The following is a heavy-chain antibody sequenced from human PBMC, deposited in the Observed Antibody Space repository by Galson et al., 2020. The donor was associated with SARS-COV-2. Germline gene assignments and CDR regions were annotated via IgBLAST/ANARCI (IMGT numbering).Heavy chain of an antibody. CDR2: IYSEGSST. V-gene: IGHV3-74*01. Sequence: AGSLSLSCAASGFTFSSYWIHWVRQAPGTGLVWVSRIYSEGSSTSYADSVKGRFTISGDNAKNTLYLQMNSLRAEDTAVYYCSRGDMGNDDFDYWGQGARVTVSS. CDR1: GFTFSSYW. D-gene: IGHD7-27*01. CDR3: SRGDMGNDDFDY. J-gene: IGHJ4*02.